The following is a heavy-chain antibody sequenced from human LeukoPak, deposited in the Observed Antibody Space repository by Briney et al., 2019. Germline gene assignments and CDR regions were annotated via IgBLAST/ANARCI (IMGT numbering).Heavy chain of an antibody. V-gene: IGHV3-7*04. D-gene: IGHD3-16*01. CDR1: GITFSSHW. Sequence: TGGSLRLSCAASGITFSSHWMSWVRQAPGKGLEWVANIKQDGSEKYYVDSVKGRFTISRDNAKNSLYLQMNSLRAEDTAFYYCARGTLRFFARWGQGTLITVSS. CDR3: ARGTLRFFAR. CDR2: IKQDGSEK. J-gene: IGHJ5*02.